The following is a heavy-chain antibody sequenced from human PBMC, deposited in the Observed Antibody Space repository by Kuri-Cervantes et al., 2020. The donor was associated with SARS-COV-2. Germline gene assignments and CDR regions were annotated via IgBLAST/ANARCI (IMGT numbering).Heavy chain of an antibody. CDR2: SYWDDDK. Sequence: SGPTLVKPTQTLTLTCTFSGFSLSTSGVGVGWIRQPPGEALEWLALSYWDDDKRYSPSLKSRLTITKDTSKNQVVLTMTSMDPVDTATYYCARSMMYYGMDVWGQGTTVTVSS. V-gene: IGHV2-5*02. CDR3: ARSMMYYGMDV. J-gene: IGHJ6*02. CDR1: GFSLSTSGVG. D-gene: IGHD3-16*01.